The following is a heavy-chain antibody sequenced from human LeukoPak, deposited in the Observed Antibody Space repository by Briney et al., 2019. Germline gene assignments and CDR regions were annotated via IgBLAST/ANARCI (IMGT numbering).Heavy chain of an antibody. CDR3: ATDLIVVVPAAPEGPDYMDV. CDR2: ISSSSSTI. Sequence: GGSLRLSCAASGFTFSSYSMNWVRQAPGKGLEWVSYISSSSSTIYYADSVKGRFTISRDNAKNSLYLQMNSLRAEDTAVYYCATDLIVVVPAAPEGPDYMDVWGKGTTVTVSS. CDR1: GFTFSSYS. D-gene: IGHD2-2*01. V-gene: IGHV3-48*01. J-gene: IGHJ6*03.